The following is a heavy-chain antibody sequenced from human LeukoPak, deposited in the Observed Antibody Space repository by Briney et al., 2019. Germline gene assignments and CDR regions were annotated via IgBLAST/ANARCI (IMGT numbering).Heavy chain of an antibody. D-gene: IGHD3-16*02. J-gene: IGHJ4*02. V-gene: IGHV1-8*03. CDR2: MNPNSGNT. CDR3: ARVKSGYYDYVWGSYRYEGYFDY. Sequence: ASVKVSCKASGYTFTGYYMHWVRQATGQGLEWMGWMNPNSGNTGFAQKFQGRVTITSNTSISTAYMELSSLRSEDTAVYYCARVKSGYYDYVWGSYRYEGYFDYWGQGTLVTVSS. CDR1: GYTFTGYY.